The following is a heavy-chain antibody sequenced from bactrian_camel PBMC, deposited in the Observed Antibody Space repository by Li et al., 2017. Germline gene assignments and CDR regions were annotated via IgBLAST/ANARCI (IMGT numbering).Heavy chain of an antibody. D-gene: IGHD4*01. V-gene: IGHV3S53*01. CDR3: AAAARRSDYCGLHMYDYDY. CDR1: GYTFSDHF. Sequence: HVQLVESGGGSVQAGGSLRLSCTASGYTFSDHFIGWFRQAPGKEREGVAAIDTDCTTTYADSVKGRFIISKDNAKHTLYLQTSSLKAEDTAVYYCAAAARRSDYCGLHMYDYDYWGQGTQVTVS. CDR2: IDTDCTT. J-gene: IGHJ4*01.